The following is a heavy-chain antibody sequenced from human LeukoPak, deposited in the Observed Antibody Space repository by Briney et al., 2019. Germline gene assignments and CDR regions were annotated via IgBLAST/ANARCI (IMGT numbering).Heavy chain of an antibody. CDR1: GGSISSYY. Sequence: PSEILSLTCTVSGGSISSYYWSWIRQPPGKGLEWIGYIYYSGSTNYNPSLKSRVTISVDTSKNQFSLKLSSVTAADTAVYYCARSRGCCSGGSCYYFDYWGQGTLVTVSS. V-gene: IGHV4-59*01. D-gene: IGHD2-15*01. CDR2: IYYSGST. CDR3: ARSRGCCSGGSCYYFDY. J-gene: IGHJ4*02.